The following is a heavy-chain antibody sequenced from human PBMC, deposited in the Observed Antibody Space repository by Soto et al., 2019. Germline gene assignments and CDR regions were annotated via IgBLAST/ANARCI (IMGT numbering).Heavy chain of an antibody. D-gene: IGHD4-17*01. V-gene: IGHV3-33*01. CDR1: GFTFSSYG. CDR2: IWYDGSNK. J-gene: IGHJ6*03. CDR3: ARETTRNDYGAYYYYMDV. Sequence: QVQLVESGGGVVQPGRSLRLSCAASGFTFSSYGMHWVRQAPGKGLEWVAVIWYDGSNKYYADSVKGRFTISRDNSKNTLYLQMNSLRAEDTAVYYCARETTRNDYGAYYYYMDVWGKGTTVTVSS.